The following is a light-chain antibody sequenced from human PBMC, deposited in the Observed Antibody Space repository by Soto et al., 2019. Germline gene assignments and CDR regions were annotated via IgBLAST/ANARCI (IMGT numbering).Light chain of an antibody. CDR1: SSDVGGYNY. CDR2: EVS. V-gene: IGLV2-8*01. CDR3: ISYAGTAYV. J-gene: IGLJ1*01. Sequence: QSVLTQPASVSGSPGQSVTISCTGTSSDVGGYNYVSWYQQYPGKVPKLIIYEVSERPSGVPDRFSGSKSGNTASLTVSGLQPEDEADYYCISYAGTAYVFGTGTKVT.